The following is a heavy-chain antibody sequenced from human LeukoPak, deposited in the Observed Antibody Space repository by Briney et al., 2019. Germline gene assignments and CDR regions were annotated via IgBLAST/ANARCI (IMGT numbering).Heavy chain of an antibody. CDR2: INPNSGGT. Sequence: ASVKVSCKASRYTFTGYYMHWVRQAPGQGLEGMGRINPNSGGTNYAQKFQGRVTMTRDTSISTAYMELSRLRSDDTAVYYCARDTLYDSSGYYYPHFDYWGQGTLVTVSS. J-gene: IGHJ4*02. D-gene: IGHD3-22*01. CDR3: ARDTLYDSSGYYYPHFDY. CDR1: RYTFTGYY. V-gene: IGHV1-2*06.